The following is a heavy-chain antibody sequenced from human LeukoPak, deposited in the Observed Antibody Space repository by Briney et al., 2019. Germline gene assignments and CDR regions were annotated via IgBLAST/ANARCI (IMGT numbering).Heavy chain of an antibody. CDR3: ARAHGDCLDY. D-gene: IGHD2-21*02. J-gene: IGHJ4*02. CDR1: GGSFSGYY. Sequence: PSETLSLTRAVYGGSFSGYYWSWIRQPPGKGLEWIGEINHSGSTNYNPSLKSRVTISVDTSKNQFSLKLSSVTAADTAVYYCARAHGDCLDYWGQGTLVTVSS. CDR2: INHSGST. V-gene: IGHV4-34*01.